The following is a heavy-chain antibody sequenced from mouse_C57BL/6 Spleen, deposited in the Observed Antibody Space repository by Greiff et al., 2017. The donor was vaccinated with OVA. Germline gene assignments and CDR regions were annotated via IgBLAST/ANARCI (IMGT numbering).Heavy chain of an antibody. D-gene: IGHD2-4*01. CDR1: GYAFSSYW. J-gene: IGHJ3*01. V-gene: IGHV1-80*01. CDR2: IYPGDGDT. CDR3: ARDSPYYDYDIAY. Sequence: QVQLQQSGAELVKPGASVKISCKASGYAFSSYWMNWVKQRPGQGLEWIGQIYPGDGDTNYNGKFKGKATLTADKSSSTAYMQLSSLTSEDSAVYFCARDSPYYDYDIAYWGQGTLVTVSA.